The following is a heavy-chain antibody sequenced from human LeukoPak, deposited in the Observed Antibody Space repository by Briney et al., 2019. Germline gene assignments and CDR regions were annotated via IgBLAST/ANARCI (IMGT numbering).Heavy chain of an antibody. J-gene: IGHJ4*02. CDR2: IYTSGST. Sequence: SETLSLTCTVSGGSISSYYWSWIRKPAGKGLEWIGRIYTSGSTNYNSSLKSRVSMPVDTSKNQFSLKLSSVTAADTAVFYCARENSESYREFDYWGQGTLVTVSS. D-gene: IGHD1-26*01. V-gene: IGHV4-4*07. CDR1: GGSISSYY. CDR3: ARENSESYREFDY.